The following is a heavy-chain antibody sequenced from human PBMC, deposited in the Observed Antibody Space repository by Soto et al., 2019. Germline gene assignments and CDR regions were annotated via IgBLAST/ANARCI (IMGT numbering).Heavy chain of an antibody. D-gene: IGHD3-16*01. J-gene: IGHJ5*02. CDR3: ASSRGAASRFGGGFDP. Sequence: GGSLRLSCAASGFTFSSYAMSWVRQAPGQGLEWVSAISGSGGSTYYADSVKGRSTTSRDNSKNTLHLQMNSLGAEDTAVYYCASSRGAASRFGGGFDPWGQGTLVTVSS. CDR2: ISGSGGST. CDR1: GFTFSSYA. V-gene: IGHV3-23*01.